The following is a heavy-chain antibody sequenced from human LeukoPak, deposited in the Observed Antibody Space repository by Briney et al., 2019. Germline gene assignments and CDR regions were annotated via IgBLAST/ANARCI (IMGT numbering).Heavy chain of an antibody. J-gene: IGHJ3*02. CDR2: IYHSGST. V-gene: IGHV4-38-2*02. CDR1: GYSISSGYY. Sequence: PSETLSLPCTVSGYSISSGYYWGWIRQPPGKGLEWIGSIYHSGSTYYNPSLKSRVTISVDTSKNQFSLKLSSVTAADTAVYYCARSDYGDLAAFDIWGQGTMVTVSS. CDR3: ARSDYGDLAAFDI. D-gene: IGHD4-17*01.